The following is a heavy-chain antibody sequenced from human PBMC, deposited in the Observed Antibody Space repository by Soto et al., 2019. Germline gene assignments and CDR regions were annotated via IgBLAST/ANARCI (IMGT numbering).Heavy chain of an antibody. CDR2: ITPILGTP. V-gene: IGHV1-69*08. J-gene: IGHJ4*02. CDR3: ARGGNKAGHPPDY. Sequence: QVQLVQSGAEVKKPGSSVKVSCKASGGTFSTYTFSWVRQAPGQGPEWMGRITPILGTPNYAQKFQGRVTLTADKSTNTAYMELSGLRSEDTAVYFCARGGNKAGHPPDYWGQGTLVTVSS. CDR1: GGTFSTYT. D-gene: IGHD3-16*01.